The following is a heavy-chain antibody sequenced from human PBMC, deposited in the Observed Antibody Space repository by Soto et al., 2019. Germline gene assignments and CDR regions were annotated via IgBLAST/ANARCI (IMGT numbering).Heavy chain of an antibody. Sequence: PGGSLRLSCAASGFALSSYAMTWVRQAPGKGLEWVSVIRSRGDRTYYADSVQGRFVISRDNSRNMLYLQINNLRPEDTAVYYCAKQQGPGTPYYYAMDVWGQGTTVTVSS. V-gene: IGHV3-23*01. CDR2: IRSRGDRT. CDR1: GFALSSYA. D-gene: IGHD3-10*01. J-gene: IGHJ6*02. CDR3: AKQQGPGTPYYYAMDV.